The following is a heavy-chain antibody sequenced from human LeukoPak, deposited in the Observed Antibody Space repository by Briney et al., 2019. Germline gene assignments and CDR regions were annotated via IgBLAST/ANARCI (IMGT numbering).Heavy chain of an antibody. CDR1: GYSISSGYY. D-gene: IGHD3-3*01. CDR3: ARGRDFWSGYYSRGYNWFDP. J-gene: IGHJ5*02. V-gene: IGHV4-38-2*01. CDR2: IYHSGST. Sequence: PSETLSLXCAVSGYSISSGYYWGWIRQPPGKGLEWIGSIYHSGSTYHNPSLKSRVTMLVDTSKNHISLKLSSVTAADTAVCYCARGRDFWSGYYSRGYNWFDPWGQGTLVTVSS.